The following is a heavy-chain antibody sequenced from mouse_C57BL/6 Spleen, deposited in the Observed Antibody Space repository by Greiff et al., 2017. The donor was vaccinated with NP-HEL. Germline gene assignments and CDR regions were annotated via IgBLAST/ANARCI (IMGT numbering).Heavy chain of an antibody. Sequence: QVHVKQPGAELVRPGTSVKLSCKASGYTFTSYWMHWVKQRPGQGLEWIGVIDPSDSYTNYNQKFKGKATLTVDTSSSTAYMQLSSLTSEDSAVYYCARFGRYDYLSAYWGQGTLVTVSA. V-gene: IGHV1-59*01. CDR3: ARFGRYDYLSAY. CDR2: IDPSDSYT. CDR1: GYTFTSYW. D-gene: IGHD2-4*01. J-gene: IGHJ3*01.